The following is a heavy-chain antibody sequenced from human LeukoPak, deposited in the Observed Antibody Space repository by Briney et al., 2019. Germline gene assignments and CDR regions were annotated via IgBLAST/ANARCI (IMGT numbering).Heavy chain of an antibody. D-gene: IGHD3-16*01. V-gene: IGHV3-30*15. CDR1: GFNFSTSA. CDR3: ARATTAVMGPSF. Sequence: PGRSLRLSCAASGFNFSTSAMHWVRQAPGKGLEWVAVISYNGNNEDYADSVKGRFTISRDNSKNTLYLQMSSLRTEDTAVYYCARATTAVMGPSFWGRGTLVTVSS. J-gene: IGHJ4*02. CDR2: ISYNGNNE.